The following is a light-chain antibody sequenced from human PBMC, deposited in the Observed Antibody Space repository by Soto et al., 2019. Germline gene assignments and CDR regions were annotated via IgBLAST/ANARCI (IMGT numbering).Light chain of an antibody. CDR3: QQYGSSPIT. V-gene: IGKV3-20*01. J-gene: IGKJ5*01. Sequence: EIVLTQSPGTLSLSPGERATLSCRASQSVSSSYLAWYQHKHGQAPRLLIYDASRRATGIPDRFSGSGSGTDFTLSISRLEPEDFAVYYCQQYGSSPITFGHGTRLGIK. CDR2: DAS. CDR1: QSVSSSY.